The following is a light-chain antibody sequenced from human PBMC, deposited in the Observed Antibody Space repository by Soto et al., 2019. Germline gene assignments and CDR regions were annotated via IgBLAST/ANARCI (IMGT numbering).Light chain of an antibody. V-gene: IGKV3-20*01. Sequence: EIVLTQSPATLSLSPGERATLSCRASQSIANNDLAWYQQKPGQTPRLLIYGASSRATGISDRFSGSGSGTDFTLTISRLEPEDFAVYYCQQYGSSPALTFGGGTKVEIK. J-gene: IGKJ4*01. CDR1: QSIANND. CDR2: GAS. CDR3: QQYGSSPALT.